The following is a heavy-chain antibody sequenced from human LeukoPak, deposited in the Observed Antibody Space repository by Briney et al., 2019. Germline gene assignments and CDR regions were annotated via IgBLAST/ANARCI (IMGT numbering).Heavy chain of an antibody. D-gene: IGHD1-26*01. Sequence: PGGSLRLSCAASEFTVSSNYMSWVRQAPGKGLEWVSVIYSGGSTYYADSVKGRFTISRDNSKNILYLQMNSLRAEDTAVCYCARMGVGAMGFWGQGTLVTVSS. CDR1: EFTVSSNY. CDR2: IYSGGST. J-gene: IGHJ4*02. CDR3: ARMGVGAMGF. V-gene: IGHV3-53*01.